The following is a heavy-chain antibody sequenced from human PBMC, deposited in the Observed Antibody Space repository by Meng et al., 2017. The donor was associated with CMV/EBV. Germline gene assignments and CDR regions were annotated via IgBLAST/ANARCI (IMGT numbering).Heavy chain of an antibody. CDR2: INQDGSDK. V-gene: IGHV3-7*01. Sequence: GGSLRLSCAASAFTYINYWMMWVRQAPGKGLEWVANINQDGSDKYYVDSVKGRFTISRDNSKNTLYLQMNSLRAEDTAVYYCARRESTSCYRSCGMDVWGQGTTVTVSS. CDR1: AFTYINYW. D-gene: IGHD2-2*02. CDR3: ARRESTSCYRSCGMDV. J-gene: IGHJ6*02.